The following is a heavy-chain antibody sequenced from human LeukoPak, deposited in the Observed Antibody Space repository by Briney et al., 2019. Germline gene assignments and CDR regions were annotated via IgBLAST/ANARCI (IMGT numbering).Heavy chain of an antibody. J-gene: IGHJ3*02. CDR2: IGTAGDT. Sequence: GGSLRLSCAASGFTFSSYDMHWVRQATGKGLEWVSAIGTAGDTYYPGSVKGRFTISRDNSKNTLYLQMNSLRAEDTAVYYCAKDLVVVITTLGAFDIWGQGTMVTVSS. CDR1: GFTFSSYD. D-gene: IGHD3-22*01. CDR3: AKDLVVVITTLGAFDI. V-gene: IGHV3-13*01.